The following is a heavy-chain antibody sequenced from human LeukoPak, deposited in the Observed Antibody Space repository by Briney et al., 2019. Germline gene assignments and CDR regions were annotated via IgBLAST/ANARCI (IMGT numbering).Heavy chain of an antibody. J-gene: IGHJ3*02. Sequence: GASVKVSCKASGYTFTGYYMHWVRQAPGQGLEWMGWINPNSGGTNYAQKFQGRVTITRDTSISTAYMELSRLRSDDTAVYYCASDWGLSQLEYCSNTYCYMGAFDIWGQGTMVTVSS. V-gene: IGHV1-2*02. D-gene: IGHD2-2*02. CDR1: GYTFTGYY. CDR3: ASDWGLSQLEYCSNTYCYMGAFDI. CDR2: INPNSGGT.